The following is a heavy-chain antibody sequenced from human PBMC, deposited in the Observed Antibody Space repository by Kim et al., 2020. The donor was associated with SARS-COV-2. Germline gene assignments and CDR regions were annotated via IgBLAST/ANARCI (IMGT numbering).Heavy chain of an antibody. V-gene: IGHV3-30*18. J-gene: IGHJ6*01. CDR3: AKDRWLDQGGNYYYYYG. D-gene: IGHD6-19*01. CDR2: ISDDGSKK. Sequence: GGSLRLSCAASGFTFSSYGMHWVRQAPGKGLEWVAVISDDGSKKYYVDSEKGRFTISRDNSKNTLYLQMNTLIPEDTAVYYCAKDRWLDQGGNYYYYYG. CDR1: GFTFSSYG.